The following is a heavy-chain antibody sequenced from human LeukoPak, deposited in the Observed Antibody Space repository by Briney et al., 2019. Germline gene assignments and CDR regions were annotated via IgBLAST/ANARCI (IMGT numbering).Heavy chain of an antibody. J-gene: IGHJ4*02. D-gene: IGHD3-22*01. CDR3: AKRGVVIRVILVGFHKEAYYFDS. CDR1: GITLSNYG. Sequence: GGSLRLSCEVSGITLSNYGMSWVRQAPGKGLQWVAGIAGSGGATNYADSVKGRFTISRDNRKNTPYLQMNSLRAEDTAVYFCAKRGVVIRVILVGFHKEAYYFDSWGQGALVTVSS. CDR2: IAGSGGAT. V-gene: IGHV3-23*01.